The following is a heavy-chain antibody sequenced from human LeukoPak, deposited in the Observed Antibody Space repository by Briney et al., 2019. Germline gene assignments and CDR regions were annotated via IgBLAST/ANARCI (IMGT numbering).Heavy chain of an antibody. D-gene: IGHD3-22*01. J-gene: IGHJ4*02. V-gene: IGHV5-51*01. CDR1: GYSFTSYW. Sequence: GESLKISCKGSGYSFTSYWIGWVRQMPGKGLEWMGIIYPGDSDTRYSPSFQGQVTVSADKSISTVYLQWSSLKASDTAMYYCARQDSRALYYFDYWGQGTLVTVSS. CDR2: IYPGDSDT. CDR3: ARQDSRALYYFDY.